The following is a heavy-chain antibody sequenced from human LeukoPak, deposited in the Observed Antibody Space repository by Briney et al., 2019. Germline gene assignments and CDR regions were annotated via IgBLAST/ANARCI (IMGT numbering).Heavy chain of an antibody. V-gene: IGHV3-30*04. J-gene: IGHJ4*02. D-gene: IGHD3-10*01. CDR3: ARDFGRFGEFLNY. Sequence: GGSLRLSCAASGFTFSTYAMHWVRQAPGKGLEWVALISYDGSNKYYADSVKGRFTISRDNSKNTLYMQMNSLRAEDTAVYYCARDFGRFGEFLNYWGQGTLVTVSP. CDR1: GFTFSTYA. CDR2: ISYDGSNK.